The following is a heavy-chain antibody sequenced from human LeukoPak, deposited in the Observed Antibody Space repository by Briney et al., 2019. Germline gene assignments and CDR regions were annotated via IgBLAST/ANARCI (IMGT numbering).Heavy chain of an antibody. J-gene: IGHJ4*02. CDR1: GFTFSSYA. Sequence: GRSLRLSCAASGFTFSSYAMLWVRQAPGKGLEWVAVISYDGSNKYYADSVKGRFTISRDNSKNTLYLQVNSLRAEDTAAYYCAPGDYAFDYWGQGTLVTVSS. D-gene: IGHD4-17*01. CDR3: APGDYAFDY. CDR2: ISYDGSNK. V-gene: IGHV3-30-3*01.